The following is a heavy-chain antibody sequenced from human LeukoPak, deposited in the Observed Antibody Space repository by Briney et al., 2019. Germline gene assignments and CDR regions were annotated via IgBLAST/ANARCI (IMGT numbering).Heavy chain of an antibody. D-gene: IGHD1-26*01. CDR1: GFTFSTCS. Sequence: GGSLRLSCAASGFTFSTCSMKWVRQAPGKALEWVSSISGSSYHIYYADSVKGRFTISRDNANNLLYLQMNSLRAEDTAVYYCASGTIVGARGADDWGQGTLVTVSS. CDR3: ASGTIVGARGADD. CDR2: ISGSSYHI. J-gene: IGHJ4*02. V-gene: IGHV3-21*01.